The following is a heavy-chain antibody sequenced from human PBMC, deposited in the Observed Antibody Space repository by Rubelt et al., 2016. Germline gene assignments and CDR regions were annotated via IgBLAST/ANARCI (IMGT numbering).Heavy chain of an antibody. D-gene: IGHD2-15*01. CDR2: IYWDDDK. V-gene: IGHV2-5*02. CDR3: ARRRTGWYYFDY. Sequence: QITLKESGPTLMKPTQTLTLTCTFSGFSLSTSGVGVGWIRQPPGKALEWLALIYWDDDKRYSPSLKSRLTRTKEPSKNHVVRTMTNMDPVDTAMYYCARRRTGWYYFDYWGQGTLVTVSS. CDR1: GFSLSTSGVG. J-gene: IGHJ4*02.